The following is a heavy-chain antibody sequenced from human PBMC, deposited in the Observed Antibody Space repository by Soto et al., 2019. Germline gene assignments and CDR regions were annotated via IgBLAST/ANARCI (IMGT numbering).Heavy chain of an antibody. D-gene: IGHD6-13*01. Sequence: PGGSLRLSCAASGFTFSSYGMHWVRQAPGKGLEWVAVIWYDGSNKYYADSVKGRFTISRDNSKNTLYLQMNSLRAEDTAVYYCARAQQPDYGMDVWGQGTTVTV. CDR2: IWYDGSNK. CDR3: ARAQQPDYGMDV. J-gene: IGHJ6*02. CDR1: GFTFSSYG. V-gene: IGHV3-33*01.